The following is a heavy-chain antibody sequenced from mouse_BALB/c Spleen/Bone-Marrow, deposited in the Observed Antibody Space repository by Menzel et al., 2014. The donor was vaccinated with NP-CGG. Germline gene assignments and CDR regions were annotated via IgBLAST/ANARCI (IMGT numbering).Heavy chain of an antibody. Sequence: LVESGAELVKPGASLKLSCKASGYTFTSYWMHWVKQRPGQGLEWIGEINPSNGRANYNEKFKSKATLTVDKSSGTAYMQLSSLTSEDSAVYYCAREMVFDITTVVATGGYYFDYWGQGTTLTVSS. CDR1: GYTFTSYW. CDR2: INPSNGRA. J-gene: IGHJ2*01. D-gene: IGHD1-1*01. V-gene: IGHV1S81*02. CDR3: AREMVFDITTVVATGGYYFDY.